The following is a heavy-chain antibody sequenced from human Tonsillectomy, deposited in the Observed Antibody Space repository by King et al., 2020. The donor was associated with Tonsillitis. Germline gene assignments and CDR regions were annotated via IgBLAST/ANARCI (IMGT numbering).Heavy chain of an antibody. CDR1: GFSLSTSGVG. CDR2: IYWDDDK. D-gene: IGHD3-10*01. J-gene: IGHJ4*02. CDR3: AHRPPHYSASGSLASTYLDY. V-gene: IGHV2-5*02. Sequence: TLKESGPTLVKPTQTLTLTCTFSGFSLSTSGVGVGWIRQPPGKPLEWRALIYWDDDKRYSQSLKSRLTITKETSKKQVVLTMTNMDPVATATYYCAHRPPHYSASGSLASTYLDYWGQGTLVTVSS.